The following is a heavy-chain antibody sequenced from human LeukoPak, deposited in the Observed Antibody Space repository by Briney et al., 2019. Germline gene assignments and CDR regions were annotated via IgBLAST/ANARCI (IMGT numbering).Heavy chain of an antibody. CDR2: FNPDTGDT. J-gene: IGHJ4*02. Sequence: ASVKVSCKTSSYSFSDYTMHWVRQAPGEGLEWLGWFNPDTGDTFSAQRFQGRVTLTWDTARRTAYMEMRNLNVDDTAVFFWVTQSFDFWGQGTLVTVSS. CDR1: SYSFSDYT. CDR3: VTQSFDF. D-gene: IGHD3-16*01. V-gene: IGHV1-2*02.